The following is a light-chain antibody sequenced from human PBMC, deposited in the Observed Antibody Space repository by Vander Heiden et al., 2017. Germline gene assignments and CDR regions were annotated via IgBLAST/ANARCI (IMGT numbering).Light chain of an antibody. CDR1: QSVSSSY. V-gene: IGKV3-20*01. CDR3: QQYGSAIT. CDR2: GAS. J-gene: IGKJ5*01. Sequence: DIVLTQSPGTLSLSPGERATLSCRASQSVSSSYLAWYQQKPGQAPRLLIYGASSRATGIPDRCSGSGSGTDFTLTIRRLEPEDFAVYYCQQYGSAITFGQGTRLEIK.